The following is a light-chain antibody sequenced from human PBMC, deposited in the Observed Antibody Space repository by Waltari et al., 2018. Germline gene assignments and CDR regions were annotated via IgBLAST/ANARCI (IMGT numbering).Light chain of an antibody. J-gene: IGLJ1*01. Sequence: QSALTQPASVSGSPGQSITISCSGTDSDLGAYDFVSWYQQHPAKAPHLIIYEVSNRPSGISNRFSASKSGNTASLTISGLQAEDEADYYCSSYTTSSAPGVFGTGTRVTVL. CDR2: EVS. CDR1: DSDLGAYDF. CDR3: SSYTTSSAPGV. V-gene: IGLV2-14*01.